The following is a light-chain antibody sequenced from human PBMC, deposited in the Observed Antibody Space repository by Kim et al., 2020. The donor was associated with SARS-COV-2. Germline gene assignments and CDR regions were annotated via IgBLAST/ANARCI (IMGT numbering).Light chain of an antibody. J-gene: IGLJ3*02. CDR2: DND. Sequence: QSVLTQPPSVSAAPGHKVTISCSGSRSNIGNNPLSWYQQFPGTAPRLITYDNDKRPSGIPDRSSSSKSGTSATLGITGLRTGDEAEYYCATWDSSLSVGVFGGGTQLTVL. CDR3: ATWDSSLSVGV. V-gene: IGLV1-51*01. CDR1: RSNIGNNP.